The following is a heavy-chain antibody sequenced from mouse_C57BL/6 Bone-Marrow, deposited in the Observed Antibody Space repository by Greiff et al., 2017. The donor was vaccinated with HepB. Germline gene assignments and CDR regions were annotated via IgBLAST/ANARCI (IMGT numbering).Heavy chain of an antibody. CDR3: AREYYYGSSKDFDY. CDR2: INPNYGTT. J-gene: IGHJ2*01. CDR1: GYSFTDYN. V-gene: IGHV1-39*01. Sequence: VLLQQSGPELVKPGASVKISCKASGYSFTDYNMNWVKQSNGKSLEWIGVINPNYGTTSYNQKFKGKATLTVDQSSSTAYMQLNSLTSEDSAVYYCAREYYYGSSKDFDYWGQGTTLTVSS. D-gene: IGHD1-1*01.